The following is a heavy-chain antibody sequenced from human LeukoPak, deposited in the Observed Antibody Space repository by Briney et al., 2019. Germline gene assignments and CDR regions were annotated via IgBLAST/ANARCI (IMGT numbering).Heavy chain of an antibody. CDR1: GYSISSGYY. CDR3: ARGRYLTTLGGAAAGFLDN. Sequence: SETLSLTCTVSGYSISSGYYWGWIRQPPGKGLEWIGNVYHSGNSYYNPSLKRRVSISVDTSQKQFSLRLNSVTAADTAVYYCARGRYLTTLGGAAAGFLDNWGQGILVTVSS. CDR2: VYHSGNS. J-gene: IGHJ4*02. V-gene: IGHV4-38-2*02. D-gene: IGHD6-13*01.